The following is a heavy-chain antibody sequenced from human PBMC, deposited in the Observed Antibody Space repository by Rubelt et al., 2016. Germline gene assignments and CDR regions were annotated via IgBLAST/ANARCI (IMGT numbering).Heavy chain of an antibody. V-gene: IGHV4-34*01. CDR3: ARGLQQWLGSNWFDP. D-gene: IGHD6-19*01. CDR2: INHSGST. Sequence: QVQLQQWGAGLLKPSETLSLTCAVYGGSFSGYYWSWIRQPPGKGLEWIGEINHSGSTNYNPSLKRRVTISVDTSKNELSRKLSSVTAADTAVYYCARGLQQWLGSNWFDPWGQGTLVTVSS. CDR1: GGSFSGYY. J-gene: IGHJ5*02.